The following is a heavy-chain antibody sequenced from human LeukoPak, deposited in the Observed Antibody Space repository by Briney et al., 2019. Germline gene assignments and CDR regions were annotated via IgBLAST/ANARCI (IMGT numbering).Heavy chain of an antibody. CDR1: GFTFSSYA. J-gene: IGHJ4*02. CDR2: ISGSGGST. D-gene: IGHD3-3*01. CDR3: AKDPPLLEWFFFDY. Sequence: GGSLRLSCAASGFTFSSYAMSWVRQAPGEGLEWVSAISGSGGSTYYADSVKGRFTISRDNSKNTLYLQMNSLRAEDTVVYYCAKDPPLLEWFFFDYWGQGTLVTVSS. V-gene: IGHV3-23*01.